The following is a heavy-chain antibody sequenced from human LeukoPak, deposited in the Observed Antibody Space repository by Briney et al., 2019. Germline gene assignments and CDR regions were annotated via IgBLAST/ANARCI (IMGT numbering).Heavy chain of an antibody. J-gene: IGHJ4*02. Sequence: GGSLRLSCAASGFTFSTYNMNWVRQAPRKGLEWVSYISSSSSTMYYADSVKGRFTISRDNAKNSLYLQMNSLRDEDTAVYYCARESAIFVPFDYWGQGTLVTVSS. CDR3: ARESAIFVPFDY. CDR2: ISSSSSTM. D-gene: IGHD3-3*01. CDR1: GFTFSTYN. V-gene: IGHV3-48*02.